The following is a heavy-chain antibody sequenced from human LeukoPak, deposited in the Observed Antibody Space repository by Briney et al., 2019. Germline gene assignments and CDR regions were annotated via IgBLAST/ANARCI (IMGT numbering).Heavy chain of an antibody. CDR1: GGTFSSYA. CDR2: INPGGGTT. CDR3: ARGGFTTMVRGVIITLDAFDI. V-gene: IGHV1-46*01. Sequence: GSSVKVSCKASGGTFSSYAISWVRQAPGQGFEWMGIINPGGGTTTYAQKFQGRVTMTRDTSTSTVYMELSSLRSEDTAVYYCARGGFTTMVRGVIITLDAFDIWGQGTVVTVSS. D-gene: IGHD3-10*01. J-gene: IGHJ3*02.